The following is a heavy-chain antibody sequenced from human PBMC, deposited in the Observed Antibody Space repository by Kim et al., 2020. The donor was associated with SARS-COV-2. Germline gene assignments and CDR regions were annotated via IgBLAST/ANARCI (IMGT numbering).Heavy chain of an antibody. CDR1: AFSFSDYG. V-gene: IGHV3-30*03. CDR2: ISIDGSNR. D-gene: IGHD2-15*01. Sequence: GGSLRLSCAASAFSFSDYGMLWVRHAPGKGLDWVALISIDGSNRYYADSGKGRCNISRDNSKNTLYLQMNSLRTDDTSVYYCAAIQTGQYGGNPRRGYWGQGSLVTVSP. J-gene: IGHJ4*02. CDR3: AAIQTGQYGGNPRRGY.